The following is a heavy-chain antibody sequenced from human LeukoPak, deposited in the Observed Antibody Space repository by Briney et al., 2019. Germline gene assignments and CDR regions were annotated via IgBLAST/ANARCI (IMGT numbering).Heavy chain of an antibody. V-gene: IGHV1-58*01. CDR3: AVDVIYESD. D-gene: IGHD2/OR15-2a*01. CDR2: IVVGSGNT. CDR1: GFTFSNSA. J-gene: IGHJ4*02. Sequence: SVKVSCKASGFTFSNSAVQWVRQARGQRLEWIGWIVVGSGNTNYAQKFQERVTITRDMSTSTAYMELSSLRSEDTTVYYCAVDVIYESDWGQGTLVTVSS.